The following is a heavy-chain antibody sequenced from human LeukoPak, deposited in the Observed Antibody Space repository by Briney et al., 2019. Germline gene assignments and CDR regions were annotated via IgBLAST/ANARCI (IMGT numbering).Heavy chain of an antibody. D-gene: IGHD6-19*01. J-gene: IGHJ4*02. CDR2: ISSSGSTI. V-gene: IGHV3-48*03. CDR1: GFTFSSSH. Sequence: GGSLRLSCAASGFTFSSSHMNWVRQAPGKGLEWVSYISSSGSTIYYADSVKGRFTISRDNAKNSLSLQMNSLRAEDTAVYYCAREVTARIAVAKPFDYWGQGTLVTVSS. CDR3: AREVTARIAVAKPFDY.